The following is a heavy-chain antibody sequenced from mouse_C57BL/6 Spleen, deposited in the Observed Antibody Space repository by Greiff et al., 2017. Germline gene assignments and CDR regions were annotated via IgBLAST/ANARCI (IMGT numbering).Heavy chain of an antibody. J-gene: IGHJ2*01. Sequence: VQLQQSGPELVKPGASVKISCKASGYAFSSSWMNWVKQRPGKGLEWIGRIYPGDGDTNYNGKFKGKATLTADKSSSTAYMQLSSLTSEDSAVYFCARWGNDYDDEYYFDYWGQGTTLTVSS. V-gene: IGHV1-82*01. CDR1: GYAFSSSW. CDR3: ARWGNDYDDEYYFDY. CDR2: IYPGDGDT. D-gene: IGHD2-4*01.